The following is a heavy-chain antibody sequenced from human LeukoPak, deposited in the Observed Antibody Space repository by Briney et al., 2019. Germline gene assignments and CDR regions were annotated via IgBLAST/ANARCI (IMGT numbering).Heavy chain of an antibody. CDR2: ISGYNGDT. D-gene: IGHD3-22*01. CDR1: NYRFTSYG. CDR3: ATDRTDHLLSLYYMDV. Sequence: ASVKVSCKAANYRFTSYGISWVRQAPGQGLEWMGRISGYNGDTIYAQKFQGRLTMTTDTSTSTAYMELRSLRSDDTAVYYCATDRTDHLLSLYYMDVWGEGTVVTVPS. V-gene: IGHV1-18*01. J-gene: IGHJ6*03.